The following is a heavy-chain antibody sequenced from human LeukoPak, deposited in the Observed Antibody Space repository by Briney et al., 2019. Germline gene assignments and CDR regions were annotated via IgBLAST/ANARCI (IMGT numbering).Heavy chain of an antibody. CDR3: ARVPHSYGRVNHYYYYMDV. CDR2: ISAYNGNT. J-gene: IGHJ6*03. Sequence: ASVKVSCKASGYTFTSYGISWVRQAPGQGLEWMGWISAYNGNTNYAQKLQGRVTMTTDTSTSTAYMELRSLRSDDTAVYYCARVPHSYGRVNHYYYYMDVWGKGTTVTVSS. CDR1: GYTFTSYG. V-gene: IGHV1-18*01. D-gene: IGHD5-18*01.